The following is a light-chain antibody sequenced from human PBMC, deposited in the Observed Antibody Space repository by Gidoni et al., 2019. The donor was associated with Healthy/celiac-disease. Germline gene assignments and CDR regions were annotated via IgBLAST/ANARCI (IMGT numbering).Light chain of an antibody. CDR2: QDS. CDR3: QAWDSSTRHVV. Sequence: SYELTQPPSVSVSPGQTASITCSGDKLGDKYACWYQQKPGQSPVLVIYQDSKRPSGIPERFSGSNSGNTATLTISGTQAMDEADYYCQAWDSSTRHVVSGGGTKLTVL. V-gene: IGLV3-1*01. J-gene: IGLJ2*01. CDR1: KLGDKY.